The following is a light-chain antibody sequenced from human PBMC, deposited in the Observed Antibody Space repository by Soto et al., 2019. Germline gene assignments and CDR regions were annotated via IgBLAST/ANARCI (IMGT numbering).Light chain of an antibody. J-gene: IGKJ4*01. V-gene: IGKV1-5*01. Sequence: DIRMTQSPSSLSASTGDRVTITCRASQSIKTWLAWYQRKPGRAPNLLIYDASSLQSGVPSRFSGSGSGTEFTLTISSLQPDDFATYYCQQYNSYSLTFGGGTKVDIK. CDR2: DAS. CDR1: QSIKTW. CDR3: QQYNSYSLT.